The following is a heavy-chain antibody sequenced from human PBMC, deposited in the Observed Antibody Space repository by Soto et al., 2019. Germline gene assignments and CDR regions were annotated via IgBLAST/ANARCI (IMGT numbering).Heavy chain of an antibody. D-gene: IGHD2-21*02. CDR1: GFSLSTSGVG. CDR2: IYWDDDK. CDR3: AHLQPTPSYCGVDCYLGECVKH. V-gene: IGHV2-5*02. Sequence: QITLKESGPTLVKPTQTLTLTCTFSGFSLSTSGVGVGWIRQPPGKALEWLALIYWDDDKRYSPSLKSRLTITKDTSKNQVVLTMTNMDPVDTATYYCAHLQPTPSYCGVDCYLGECVKHCGQGTLVTVSS. J-gene: IGHJ1*01.